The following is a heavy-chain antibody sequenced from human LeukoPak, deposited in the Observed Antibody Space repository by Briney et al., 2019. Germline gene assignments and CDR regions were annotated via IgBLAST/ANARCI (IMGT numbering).Heavy chain of an antibody. J-gene: IGHJ4*02. CDR2: IYYSG. CDR1: SGSFSDSY. CDR3: AREDTPMVSPFDY. Sequence: SETLSLTCTVYSGSFSDSYWGWIRQPPGKGLEWIGSIYYSGSTYYNPSYYNGSTYYNPSLKSRVTISVDTSKNQFSLKLSSLTAADTAVYYCAREDTPMVSPFDYWGQGTLVTVSS. D-gene: IGHD5-18*01. V-gene: IGHV4-39*07.